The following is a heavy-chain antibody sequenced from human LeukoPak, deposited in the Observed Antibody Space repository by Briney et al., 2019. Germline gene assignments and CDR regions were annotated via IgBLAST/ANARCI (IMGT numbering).Heavy chain of an antibody. CDR3: ARDPRSSGWYIPDY. Sequence: ASVKVSCKASGYTFTSYGISWVRQAPGQGLEWMGWISAYNGNTNYAQKFQGRVTMTRDTSISTAYMELSRLRSDDTAVYYCARDPRSSGWYIPDYWGQGTLVTVSS. V-gene: IGHV1-18*01. D-gene: IGHD6-19*01. CDR1: GYTFTSYG. J-gene: IGHJ4*02. CDR2: ISAYNGNT.